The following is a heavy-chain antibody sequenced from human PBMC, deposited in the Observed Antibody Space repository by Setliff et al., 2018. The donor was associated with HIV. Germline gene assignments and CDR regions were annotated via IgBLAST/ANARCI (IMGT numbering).Heavy chain of an antibody. CDR1: GFTFNSAW. Sequence: GGSLRLSCVASGFTFNSAWMTRVRQAPGKGLEWVANIKQDGSEKYYVDSVKGRFTISRDNAKNSLYLQMNSLRAEDTAVYYCAREWNGGYDYWGQGTLVTVSS. CDR2: IKQDGSEK. D-gene: IGHD2-8*01. J-gene: IGHJ4*02. V-gene: IGHV3-7*01. CDR3: AREWNGGYDY.